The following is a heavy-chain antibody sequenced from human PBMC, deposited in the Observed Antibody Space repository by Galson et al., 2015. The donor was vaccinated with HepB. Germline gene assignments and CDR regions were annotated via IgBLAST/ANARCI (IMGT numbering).Heavy chain of an antibody. CDR3: ARDRNLYYYNSGGFLS. CDR1: GFTISTYW. D-gene: IGHD3-22*01. CDR2: INSDASST. Sequence: SLRLSCAASGFTISTYWMHWVRQAQGKGLVWVSRINSDASSTYYADSMRGRFTISGDNAKNTLYLQMNSLRAEDTAVYYCARDRNLYYYNSGGFLSWGRGTLVTVSS. V-gene: IGHV3-74*01. J-gene: IGHJ4*02.